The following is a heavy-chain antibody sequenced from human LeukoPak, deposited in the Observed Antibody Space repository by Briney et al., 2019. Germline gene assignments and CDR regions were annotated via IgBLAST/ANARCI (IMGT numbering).Heavy chain of an antibody. Sequence: ASVKVSCKAFGYTFTRYYMHWVRQAPGQGPEWMGVISPSGGSTTYAQKFQGRVTLTRDMSTSTDYLELSSLRSEDTAVYYCARDNSVRDEAWWXXPWXXXTXXTVSS. CDR1: GYTFTRYY. D-gene: IGHD5-24*01. J-gene: IGHJ5*02. CDR3: ARDNSVRDEAWWXXP. CDR2: ISPSGGST. V-gene: IGHV1-46*01.